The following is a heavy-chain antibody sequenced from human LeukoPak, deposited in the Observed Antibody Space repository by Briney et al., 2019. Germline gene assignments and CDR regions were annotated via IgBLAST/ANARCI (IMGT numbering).Heavy chain of an antibody. CDR3: AKGWSGYYSAFDI. Sequence: GXSLRLSCAASGFTFDDYAMHWVRQAQGKGLEGVSGISWNSGSIVYADYVKGRFTISRDKAKNSLYLQMNSLRAEDMALYYCAKGWSGYYSAFDIWGQGTMVTVSS. CDR1: GFTFDDYA. CDR2: ISWNSGSI. D-gene: IGHD3-3*01. V-gene: IGHV3-9*03. J-gene: IGHJ3*02.